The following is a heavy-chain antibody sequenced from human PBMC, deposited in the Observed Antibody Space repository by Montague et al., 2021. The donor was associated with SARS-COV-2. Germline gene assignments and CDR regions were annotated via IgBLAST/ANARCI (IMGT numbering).Heavy chain of an antibody. CDR3: ARSRENYNILTGYPYYFDY. Sequence: SETLSLTCTVSGGSISRYYWNWIRQPPGKGLEWIAYIYYSGSTNYNPSLKSRVTISVDTSQNQFSLKLSSVTAADTAVYYCARSRENYNILTGYPYYFDYWGQGTLVTVSS. CDR1: GGSISRYY. J-gene: IGHJ4*02. CDR2: IYYSGST. D-gene: IGHD3-9*01. V-gene: IGHV4-59*01.